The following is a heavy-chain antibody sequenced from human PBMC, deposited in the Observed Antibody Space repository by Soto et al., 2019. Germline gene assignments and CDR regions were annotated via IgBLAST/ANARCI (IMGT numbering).Heavy chain of an antibody. Sequence: PSETLSLTCTVSGGSISSSSYYWGWIRQPPGKGLEWIGSIYYSGSTYYNPSLKSRVTISVDTSKNQFSLKLSSVTAADTAVYYCARHRDYGQWFDPWGQGTLVTVS. CDR1: GGSISSSSYY. CDR3: ARHRDYGQWFDP. D-gene: IGHD4-17*01. V-gene: IGHV4-39*01. CDR2: IYYSGST. J-gene: IGHJ5*02.